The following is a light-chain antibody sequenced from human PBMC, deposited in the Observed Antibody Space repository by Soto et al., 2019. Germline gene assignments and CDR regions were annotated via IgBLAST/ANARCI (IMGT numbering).Light chain of an antibody. Sequence: DIQMTQSLSTLSASVGDRVTITCRASQSISSWLAWYQQKPGKAPKLLIYDASSLESGVPSRFSGSGSGIGFTLTISSLQPDDFATYYCQQYNSYPWTFGQGTKVEIK. V-gene: IGKV1-5*01. CDR2: DAS. CDR3: QQYNSYPWT. J-gene: IGKJ1*01. CDR1: QSISSW.